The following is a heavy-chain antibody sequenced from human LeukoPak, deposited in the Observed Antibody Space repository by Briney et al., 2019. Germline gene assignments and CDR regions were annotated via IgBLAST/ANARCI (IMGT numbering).Heavy chain of an antibody. V-gene: IGHV4-59*01. CDR2: IYYSGST. J-gene: IGHJ4*02. Sequence: SETLSLTCTVSGGSISSYYWSWIRQHPGKGLEWSGYIYYSGSTNYNPSLKSRVTISVDTSKNQVSLKLSSVTAADTAVYYCARLDTALSSIQIWGQGTLVTVSS. D-gene: IGHD5-18*01. CDR3: ARLDTALSSIQI. CDR1: GGSISSYY.